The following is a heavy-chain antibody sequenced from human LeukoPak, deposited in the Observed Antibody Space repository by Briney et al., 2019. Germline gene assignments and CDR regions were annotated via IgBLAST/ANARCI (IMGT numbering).Heavy chain of an antibody. Sequence: PGGSLRLSCAASGFTFSSYAMSWVRQAPGKVLEWVSARIRGGGSTHYADSVKGRFTFSSDNSKNTVFLQMDSLKAENTAEYYCVKRNMGTVECWGQGTLVSASS. CDR2: RIRGGGST. CDR3: VKRNMGTVEC. V-gene: IGHV3-23*01. D-gene: IGHD1-1*01. J-gene: IGHJ4*02. CDR1: GFTFSSYA.